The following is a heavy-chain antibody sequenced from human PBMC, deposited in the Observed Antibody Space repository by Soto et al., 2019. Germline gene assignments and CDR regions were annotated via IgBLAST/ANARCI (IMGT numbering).Heavy chain of an antibody. D-gene: IGHD6-19*01. CDR1: GGTFSSYT. V-gene: IGHV1-69*02. Sequence: GASVKVSCKASGGTFSSYTISWVRQAPGQGLEWMGRIIPILGIANYAQKFQGRVTITADKSTSTAYMELSSLRSEDTAVYYCARTSTYSSGWYTGSDYYYYYGMDVWGQGTTVTVSS. CDR2: IIPILGIA. CDR3: ARTSTYSSGWYTGSDYYYYYGMDV. J-gene: IGHJ6*02.